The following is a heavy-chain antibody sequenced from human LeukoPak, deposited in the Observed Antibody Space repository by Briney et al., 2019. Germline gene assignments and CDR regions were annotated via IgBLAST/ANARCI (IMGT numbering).Heavy chain of an antibody. D-gene: IGHD2/OR15-2a*01. Sequence: SETLSLTCTVSGGSINNYYWSWVRQAPGAGLEWLAYIYYTGSTNYNPSLKTRLTISVDTSKNQFSLRLNSVTAADTAVYYCARFSQYYDSPTHYLDYWGQGILVTVSS. J-gene: IGHJ4*02. CDR3: ARFSQYYDSPTHYLDY. V-gene: IGHV4-59*08. CDR2: IYYTGST. CDR1: GGSINNYY.